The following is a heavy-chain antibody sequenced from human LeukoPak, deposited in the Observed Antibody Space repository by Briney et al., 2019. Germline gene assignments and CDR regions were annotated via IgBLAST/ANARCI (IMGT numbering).Heavy chain of an antibody. D-gene: IGHD3-10*01. CDR2: IYYSGST. Sequence: PSETLSLTCTVSGGSISSYYWSWIRQPPGKGLEWIGYIYYSGSTNYNPSLKSRVTISVDTSKNQFSLKLSSVTAADTAVYYCASSRRNRFGELSYFDYWGQGTLVTVYS. CDR1: GGSISSYY. J-gene: IGHJ4*02. CDR3: ASSRRNRFGELSYFDY. V-gene: IGHV4-59*01.